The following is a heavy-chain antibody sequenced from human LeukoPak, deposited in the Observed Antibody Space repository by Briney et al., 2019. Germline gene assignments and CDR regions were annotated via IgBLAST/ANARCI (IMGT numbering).Heavy chain of an antibody. CDR3: ARGGGYCGGGSCYLDY. J-gene: IGHJ4*02. CDR2: INHSGST. V-gene: IGHV4-34*01. CDR1: GGSFSGYY. D-gene: IGHD2-15*01. Sequence: SETLSLTCAVYGGSFSGYYWSWIRQPPGRRLDWIGEINHSGSTDYNPSLKSRVTISVDTSKNQFSLKLNSVTAADTAVYYCARGGGYCGGGSCYLDYWGQGTLVTVSS.